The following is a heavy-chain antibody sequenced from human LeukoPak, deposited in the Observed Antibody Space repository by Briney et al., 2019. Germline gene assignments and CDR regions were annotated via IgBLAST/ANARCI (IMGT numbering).Heavy chain of an antibody. CDR1: GYTLTELS. J-gene: IGHJ4*02. D-gene: IGHD4-17*01. CDR3: ARGIRGTVTMLFDY. V-gene: IGHV1-24*01. Sequence: GASVKVSCKVSGYTLTELSMHWVRQAPGKGLEWMGGFDPEDGETIYAQKFQGRVTMTEDTSTDTAYMELSSLRSEDTAVYYCARGIRGTVTMLFDYWGQGTLVTVSS. CDR2: FDPEDGET.